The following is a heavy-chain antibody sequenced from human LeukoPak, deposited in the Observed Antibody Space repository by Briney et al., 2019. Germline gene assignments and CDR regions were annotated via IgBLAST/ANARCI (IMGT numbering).Heavy chain of an antibody. CDR1: GFIFSAFE. V-gene: IGHV3-48*03. CDR2: ISSLGYTM. CDR3: ARRVGNIVVVPAAMDS. Sequence: GGSLRLSCAASGFIFSAFEMNWVRQAPGKGLEWVSYISSLGYTMYYADSVKGRFTISRDNGKNSLYLQMNSLRVEDTAVYYCARRVGNIVVVPAAMDSWGQGTLVTVSS. D-gene: IGHD2-2*01. J-gene: IGHJ5*01.